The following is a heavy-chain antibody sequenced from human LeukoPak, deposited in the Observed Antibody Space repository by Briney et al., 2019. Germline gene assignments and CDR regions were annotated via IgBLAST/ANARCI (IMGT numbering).Heavy chain of an antibody. CDR2: ISGSGGST. CDR3: AKDLGAGDGYTAY. Sequence: GGPLRLFCAASGFTFSSYAMSWVRQAPGKGLEWVSAISGSGGSTYYADSVKGRFTISRDNSKNTLYLQMNSLRAEDTAVYYCAKDLGAGDGYTAYWGQGTLVTVSS. J-gene: IGHJ4*02. D-gene: IGHD5-24*01. CDR1: GFTFSSYA. V-gene: IGHV3-23*01.